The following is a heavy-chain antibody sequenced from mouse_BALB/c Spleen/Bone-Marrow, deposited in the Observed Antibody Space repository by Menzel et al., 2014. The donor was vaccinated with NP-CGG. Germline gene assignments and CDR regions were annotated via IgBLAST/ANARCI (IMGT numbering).Heavy chain of an antibody. Sequence: QVQLKHSGPDLVAPSQSLSLTCTVSGFSLTSYGLHWVRQPPGKGLEWLGVIWSDGSTTYNSALKSRLSISKDNSKRXVLLKMNSLQTDDTAMYYCARSGTDYAMDYWGQGTSVTVSS. CDR2: IWSDGST. J-gene: IGHJ4*01. V-gene: IGHV2-6-2*01. CDR1: GFSLTSYG. D-gene: IGHD4-1*01. CDR3: ARSGTDYAMDY.